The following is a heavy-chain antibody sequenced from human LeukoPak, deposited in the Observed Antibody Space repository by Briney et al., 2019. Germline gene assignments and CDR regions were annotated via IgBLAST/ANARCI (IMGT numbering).Heavy chain of an antibody. CDR3: AKRRTSSGYYAAFDI. V-gene: IGHV3-23*01. CDR1: GFTFSSHG. J-gene: IGHJ3*02. CDR2: ISGSGGST. D-gene: IGHD6-19*01. Sequence: GGSLRLSCAASGFTFSSHGMSWVRQAPGKGLEWVSAISGSGGSTYYADSVKGRFTISRDNSKNTMFLQMNSLRAEDTAVYYCAKRRTSSGYYAAFDIWGQGTMVTVSS.